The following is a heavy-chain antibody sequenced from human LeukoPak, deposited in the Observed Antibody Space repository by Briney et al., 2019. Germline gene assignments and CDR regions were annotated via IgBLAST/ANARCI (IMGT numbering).Heavy chain of an antibody. J-gene: IGHJ4*02. D-gene: IGHD3-3*01. CDR2: ISGSGGST. CDR3: AKARPRLRFLEWLLLDY. CDR1: GFTFSSYA. Sequence: PGGSLRLSCAASGFTFSSYAMSWVRQAPGKGLEWVSAISGSGGSTYYADSVKGRFTISRDNSKNTLYLQMNSLRAEDTAVYYCAKARPRLRFLEWLLLDYWGQGTLVTVSS. V-gene: IGHV3-23*01.